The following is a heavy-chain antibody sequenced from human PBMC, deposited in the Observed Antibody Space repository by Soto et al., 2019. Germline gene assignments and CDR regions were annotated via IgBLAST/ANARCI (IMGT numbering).Heavy chain of an antibody. CDR3: ARVEKRGGYDFWSGYYSPFDY. D-gene: IGHD3-3*01. J-gene: IGHJ4*02. CDR2: ISAYNGNT. V-gene: IGHV1-18*01. CDR1: GYTFTSYG. Sequence: QVQLVQSGAEVKKPGASVKVSCKASGYTFTSYGISWVRQAPGQGLEWMGWISAYNGNTNYAQKLQGRVTMTTDTSTSKAYMELRRVRSDDTAVYYCARVEKRGGYDFWSGYYSPFDYWGKGTLVTVSS.